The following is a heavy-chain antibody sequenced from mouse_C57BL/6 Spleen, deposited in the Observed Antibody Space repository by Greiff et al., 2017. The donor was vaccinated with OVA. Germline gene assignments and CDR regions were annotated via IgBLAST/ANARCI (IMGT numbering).Heavy chain of an antibody. CDR1: GYAFSSYW. CDR3: ARSYYYGSSSYAMDY. D-gene: IGHD1-1*01. CDR2: IYPGDGDT. V-gene: IGHV1-80*01. J-gene: IGHJ4*01. Sequence: VQLQQSGAELVKPGASVKISCKASGYAFSSYWMNWVKQRPGKGLEWIGQIYPGDGDTNYNGKFKGKATLTADKSSSTAYMQLSSLTSEDSAVYFCARSYYYGSSSYAMDYWGQGTSVTVSS.